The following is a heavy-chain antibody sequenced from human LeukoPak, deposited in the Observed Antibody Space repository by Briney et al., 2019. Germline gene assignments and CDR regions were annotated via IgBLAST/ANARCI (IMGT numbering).Heavy chain of an antibody. J-gene: IGHJ4*02. D-gene: IGHD3-3*01. CDR2: IIPIFGTA. V-gene: IGHV1-69*13. CDR3: ARELHPDDFWSGYYGY. CDR1: GGTFSSYA. Sequence: SVKVSCKASGGTFSSYAISWVRQAPGQGLEWMGGIIPIFGTANYAQKFQGRVTITADESTSTAYMELSSLRSEDTAVYYCARELHPDDFWSGYYGYWGQGTLVTVSS.